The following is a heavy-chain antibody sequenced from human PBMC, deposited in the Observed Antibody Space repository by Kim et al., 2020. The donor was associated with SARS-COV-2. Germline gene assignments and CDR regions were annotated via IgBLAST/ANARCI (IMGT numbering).Heavy chain of an antibody. CDR1: GFTFSSYA. V-gene: IGHV3-23*01. J-gene: IGHJ4*02. CDR3: AKAGLAEKLAYYYDSSGWFDY. D-gene: IGHD3-22*01. CDR2: ISGSGGST. Sequence: GGSLRLSCAASGFTFSSYAMSWVRQAPGKGLEWVSAISGSGGSTYYADSVKGRFTISRDNSKNTLYLQMNSLRAEDTAVYYCAKAGLAEKLAYYYDSSGWFDYWGQGALVTVSS.